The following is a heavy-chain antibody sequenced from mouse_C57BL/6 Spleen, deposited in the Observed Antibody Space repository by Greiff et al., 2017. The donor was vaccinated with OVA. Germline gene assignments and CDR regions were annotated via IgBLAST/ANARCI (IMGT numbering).Heavy chain of an antibody. CDR2: IYPGDGDT. CDR3: ARSTAQATSDY. Sequence: QVQLQQSGPELVKPGASVKISCKASGYAFSSSWMNWVKQRPGKGLEWIGRIYPGDGDTNYNGKFKGKATLTADKSSSTAYMQLSSLTSEDSAVYFCARSTAQATSDYWGQGTTLTVSS. V-gene: IGHV1-82*01. J-gene: IGHJ2*01. D-gene: IGHD3-2*02. CDR1: GYAFSSSW.